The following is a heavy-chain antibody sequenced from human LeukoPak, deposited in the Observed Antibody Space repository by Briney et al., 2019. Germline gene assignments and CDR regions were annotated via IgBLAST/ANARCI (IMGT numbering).Heavy chain of an antibody. CDR2: ISGSGGST. J-gene: IGHJ4*02. D-gene: IGHD3-9*01. V-gene: IGHV3-23*01. CDR1: GFTFSSYA. Sequence: GGSLRLSCAASGFTFSSYAMSWVRQAPGKGLEWVSAISGSGGSTYYADSVKGRFTISRDNAKRSLYLQMNSLRAEDTAVYYCTRDFAWASDHWGQGTLVTVSS. CDR3: TRDFAWASDH.